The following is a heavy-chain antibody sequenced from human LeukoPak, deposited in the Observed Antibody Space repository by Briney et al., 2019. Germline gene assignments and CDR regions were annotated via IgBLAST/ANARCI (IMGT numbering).Heavy chain of an antibody. Sequence: IPSETLSLTCTVSGVSISSYCWSWIRQPPGKGLEWIGYIYYSGSTNYNPSLKSRVTISVDTSRNHFSVKLSSVTAADTAVYYCARSQNYYGSGDYWSQGTLVTVSS. V-gene: IGHV4-59*01. D-gene: IGHD3-10*01. J-gene: IGHJ4*02. CDR2: IYYSGST. CDR3: ARSQNYYGSGDY. CDR1: GVSISSYC.